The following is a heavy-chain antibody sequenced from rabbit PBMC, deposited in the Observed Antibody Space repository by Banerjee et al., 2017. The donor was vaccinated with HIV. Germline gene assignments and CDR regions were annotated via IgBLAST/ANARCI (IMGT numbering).Heavy chain of an antibody. J-gene: IGHJ6*01. CDR2: INTVTGKP. Sequence: VRQAPGKGLEWIACINTVTGKPVYATWAKGRFAISTTSSTTVTLQMTSLTAADTATYFCARDLAGAIGWNFYLWGPGTLVTVS. D-gene: IGHD4-1*01. CDR3: ARDLAGAIGWNFYL. V-gene: IGHV1S40*01.